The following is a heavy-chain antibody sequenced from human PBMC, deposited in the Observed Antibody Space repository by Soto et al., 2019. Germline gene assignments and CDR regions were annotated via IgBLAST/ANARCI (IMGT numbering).Heavy chain of an antibody. CDR2: INHSGST. J-gene: IGHJ4*02. Sequence: PSETLSLTCTVSGGSISSGGYYWSWIRQHPGKGLEWIGEINHSGSTNYNPSLKSRVTMSVDTSKNQFSLNLRSVTAADTAMYYCARGVDRQWADYWGQGTLVTVSS. CDR3: ARGVDRQWADY. D-gene: IGHD6-19*01. V-gene: IGHV4-61*08. CDR1: GGSISSGGYY.